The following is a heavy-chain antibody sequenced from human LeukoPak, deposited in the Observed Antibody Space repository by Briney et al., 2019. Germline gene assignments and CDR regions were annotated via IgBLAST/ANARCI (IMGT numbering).Heavy chain of an antibody. CDR1: GFALSDSW. V-gene: IGHV3-30*03. CDR2: ISYDGSNK. CDR3: ARYSTVAGFDY. Sequence: AGGSLRLSCVASGFALSDSWMHWVRQAPGKGLEWVAVISYDGSNKYYADSVKGRFTISRDNSKNTLYLQMNSLRAEDTAVYYCARYSTVAGFDYWGQGTLVTVSS. J-gene: IGHJ4*02. D-gene: IGHD6-19*01.